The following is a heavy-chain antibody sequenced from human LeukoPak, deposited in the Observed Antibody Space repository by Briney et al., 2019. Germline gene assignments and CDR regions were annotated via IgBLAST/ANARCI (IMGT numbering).Heavy chain of an antibody. CDR1: GGSISSSSYY. CDR3: ARDTKDGGFDY. J-gene: IGHJ4*02. V-gene: IGHV4-39*07. D-gene: IGHD2-8*01. Sequence: SETLSLTCTVSGGSISSSSYYWGWIRQPPGKGLEWIGSIYYSGSTYYNPSLKSRVTISVDTSKNQFSLKLSSVTAADTAVYYCARDTKDGGFDYWGQGTLVTVSS. CDR2: IYYSGST.